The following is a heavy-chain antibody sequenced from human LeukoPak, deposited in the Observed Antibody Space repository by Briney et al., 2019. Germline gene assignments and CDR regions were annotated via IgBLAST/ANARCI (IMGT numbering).Heavy chain of an antibody. J-gene: IGHJ4*02. Sequence: PGGSLRLSCAASGFTFHHYAIHWVRQVPGKGLEWVSGISWNSASIGYADSVKGRFTISRDNAKNSVYLQMNSPRAEDTALYYCAKDKAPLYSGYDWDLDFWGQGTLVTVSS. D-gene: IGHD5-12*01. CDR1: GFTFHHYA. V-gene: IGHV3-9*01. CDR3: AKDKAPLYSGYDWDLDF. CDR2: ISWNSASI.